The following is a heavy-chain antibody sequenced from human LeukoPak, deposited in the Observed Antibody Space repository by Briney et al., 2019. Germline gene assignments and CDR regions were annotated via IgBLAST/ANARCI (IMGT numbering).Heavy chain of an antibody. CDR2: ISAYNGNT. J-gene: IGHJ4*02. CDR1: GYTFTSYG. Sequence: GASVKVSCKASGYTFTSYGISWVRQAPGQGLEWMGWISAYNGNTNYAQKLQGRVTMTTDTSTSTAYMELRSLRSDDTAVYYCARYDPDYGGYSAFDYWGQGTLVTVSS. V-gene: IGHV1-18*01. CDR3: ARYDPDYGGYSAFDY. D-gene: IGHD4-23*01.